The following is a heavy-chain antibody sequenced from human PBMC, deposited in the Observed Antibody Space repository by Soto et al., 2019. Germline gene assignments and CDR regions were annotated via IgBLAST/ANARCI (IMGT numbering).Heavy chain of an antibody. CDR1: GFTFSSYG. V-gene: IGHV3-30*18. CDR3: AKDGELRYFDWLLYFDY. CDR2: ISYDGSNK. D-gene: IGHD3-9*01. J-gene: IGHJ4*02. Sequence: QVQLVESGGGVVQSGRSLRLSCAASGFTFSSYGMHWVRQAPGKGLEWVAVISYDGSNKYYADSVKGRFTISRDNSKNTLYLQMNSLRAEDTAVYYCAKDGELRYFDWLLYFDYWGQGTLVTVSS.